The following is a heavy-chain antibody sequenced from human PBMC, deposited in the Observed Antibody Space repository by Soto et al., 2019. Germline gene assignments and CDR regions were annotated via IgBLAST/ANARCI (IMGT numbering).Heavy chain of an antibody. V-gene: IGHV4-59*01. CDR3: ARGFDYYDSSGYPRI. CDR2: IYYSGST. J-gene: IGHJ4*02. D-gene: IGHD3-22*01. CDR1: GGSISSYY. Sequence: PSETLSLTCTVSGGSISSYYWSWIRQPPGKGLEWIGYIYYSGSTNYNPSLKSRVTISVDTSKNQFSLKLGSVTAADTAVYYCARGFDYYDSSGYPRIWGQGTLVTVSS.